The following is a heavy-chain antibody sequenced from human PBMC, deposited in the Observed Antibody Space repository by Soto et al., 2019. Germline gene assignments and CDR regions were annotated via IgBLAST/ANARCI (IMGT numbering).Heavy chain of an antibody. CDR3: ARINSSGWYEAIDY. D-gene: IGHD6-19*01. V-gene: IGHV1-69*12. CDR1: GGTFSSYA. CDR2: IIPIFGTA. Sequence: QVKLVQSGAEVKKPGSSVKVSCKASGGTFSSYATSWVRQPPGQALELMGGIIPIFGTANYAQKFQSRVTITADEPTSTSYTELSSLRSEDTAVYYCARINSSGWYEAIDYWCQGTLVSGSS. J-gene: IGHJ4*02.